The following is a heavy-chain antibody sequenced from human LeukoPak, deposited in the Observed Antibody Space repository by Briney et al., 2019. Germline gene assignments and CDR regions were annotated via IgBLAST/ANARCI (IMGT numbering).Heavy chain of an antibody. V-gene: IGHV3-7*01. J-gene: IGHJ4*02. CDR3: ASLDAANPHAGY. Sequence: QPGGSLRLSCAASGFTFSSYWMSWVRQAPGKGLEWVANIKQDGSEKYYVDSVKGRFTISRDNAKNSLYLQMDSLRVEDTAVYYCASLDAANPHAGYWGQGTLVTVSS. CDR1: GFTFSSYW. D-gene: IGHD5-18*01. CDR2: IKQDGSEK.